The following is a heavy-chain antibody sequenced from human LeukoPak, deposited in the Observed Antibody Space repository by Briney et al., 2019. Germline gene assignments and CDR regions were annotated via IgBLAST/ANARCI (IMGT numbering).Heavy chain of an antibody. CDR3: ARGTWYDYSKPIDY. D-gene: IGHD4-11*01. CDR2: ISAYNGHT. V-gene: IGHV1-18*01. J-gene: IGHJ4*02. CDR1: GYTFTNYA. Sequence: GASVRVSCKASGYTFTNYATSWVRLAPGQRLEWMGWISAYNGHTNYAQKLQGRVTMTTDTSTSTAYMELRSLRSDDTAVYYCARGTWYDYSKPIDYWGQGTLVTVSS.